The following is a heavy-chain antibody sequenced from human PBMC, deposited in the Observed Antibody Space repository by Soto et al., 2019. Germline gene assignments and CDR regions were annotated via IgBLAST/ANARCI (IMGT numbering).Heavy chain of an antibody. Sequence: QVQLVQSGAEVKMPGASVRVSCKAGGYTFSNSALSWLRQAPGQGLEWMGWINVHTGDIIYVKKFQGRVTMSADTSTSTVYMELTSLTYGATALYCCERDIGGGEDVWGQGTPVTVSS. CDR3: ERDIGGGEDV. CDR2: INVHTGDI. CDR1: GYTFSNSA. V-gene: IGHV1-18*01. J-gene: IGHJ6*02. D-gene: IGHD3-16*01.